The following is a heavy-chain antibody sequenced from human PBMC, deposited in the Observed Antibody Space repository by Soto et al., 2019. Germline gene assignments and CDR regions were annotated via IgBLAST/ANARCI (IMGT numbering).Heavy chain of an antibody. Sequence: EVQLVETGGGLIQPGGSLRLSCAASGFTVSSTYMSWVRQAPGKGLEWVSVIYSGGSTYYADSVKGRFTIFRDDSKNTLYLKMNRLRAEDTAVYYCGSTSFPGYYYYGMDVWGQGTTVTVSS. J-gene: IGHJ6*02. CDR2: IYSGGST. V-gene: IGHV3-53*02. CDR1: GFTVSSTY. D-gene: IGHD2-2*01. CDR3: GSTSFPGYYYYGMDV.